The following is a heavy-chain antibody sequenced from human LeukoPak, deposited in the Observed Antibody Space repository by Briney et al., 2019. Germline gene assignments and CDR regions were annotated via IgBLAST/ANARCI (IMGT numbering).Heavy chain of an antibody. V-gene: IGHV4-30-4*07. CDR2: IYYSGST. J-gene: IGHJ4*02. CDR3: ARVTGYVIEDYFDY. CDR1: GGSISSGGYS. Sequence: SETLSLTCAVSGGSISSGGYSWSWIRQPPGKGLEWIGYIYYSGSTYYNPSLKSRVTISVDTSKNQFSLKLRSVTAADTAVYYCARVTGYVIEDYFDYWGQGTLVTVSS. D-gene: IGHD3-22*01.